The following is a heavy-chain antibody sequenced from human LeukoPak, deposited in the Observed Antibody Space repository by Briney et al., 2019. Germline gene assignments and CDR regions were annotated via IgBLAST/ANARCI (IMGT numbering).Heavy chain of an antibody. CDR1: GYTFTGYY. CDR2: INPNSGGT. J-gene: IGHJ5*02. Sequence: ASVKVSCKASGYTFTGYYMHWVRQAPGQGLEWMGWINPNSGGTNYAQKFQGRVTMTRDTSISTAYMELSRLRSDDTAVCYCARVGRYCSSTSCYTGDWFDPWGQGTLVTVSS. CDR3: ARVGRYCSSTSCYTGDWFDP. D-gene: IGHD2-2*02. V-gene: IGHV1-2*02.